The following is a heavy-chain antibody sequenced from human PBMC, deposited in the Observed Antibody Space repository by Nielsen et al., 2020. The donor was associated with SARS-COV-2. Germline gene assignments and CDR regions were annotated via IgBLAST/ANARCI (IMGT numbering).Heavy chain of an antibody. D-gene: IGHD4-17*01. CDR1: GFTFEDYT. CDR2: LSWDGDST. V-gene: IGHV3-43*01. CDR3: AKDCTDYGDYAAWFDP. Sequence: GESLKISCAASGFTFEDYTMYWVRQVPGKGLEWVSLLSWDGDSTYYVDSLKGRFTLSRDNSKNSLYVQMNSLRSEDTALYSCAKDCTDYGDYAAWFDPWGQGTLVTVSS. J-gene: IGHJ5*02.